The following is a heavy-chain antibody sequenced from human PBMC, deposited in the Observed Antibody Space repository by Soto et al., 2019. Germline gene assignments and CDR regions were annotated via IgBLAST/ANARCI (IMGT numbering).Heavy chain of an antibody. CDR2: INAGNGNT. J-gene: IGHJ4*02. CDR1: GYTFTSYA. Sequence: ASVKVSCKASGYTFTSYAMHWVRQAPGQRLEWMGWINAGNGNTKYSQKFQGRVTITRGTSASTAYMELSSLRSEDTAVYYCARAGAVRADFDYWGQGTLVTVSS. CDR3: ARAGAVRADFDY. D-gene: IGHD6-19*01. V-gene: IGHV1-3*01.